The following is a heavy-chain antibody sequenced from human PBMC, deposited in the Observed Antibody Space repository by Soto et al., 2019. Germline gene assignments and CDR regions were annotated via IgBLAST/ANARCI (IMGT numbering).Heavy chain of an antibody. V-gene: IGHV3-53*01. Sequence: EVQLVESGGGLIQPGGSLRLSCVASGFTVSSSNYMRWVRQAPGKGLEGVSVIYTGGTTYYADSVKGRFTISRDNSKNTLYLEMNSLGAEDTAVYYCHYFGYWGQGTLVTVSS. CDR2: IYTGGTT. CDR1: GFTVSSSNY. CDR3: HYFGY. J-gene: IGHJ4*02.